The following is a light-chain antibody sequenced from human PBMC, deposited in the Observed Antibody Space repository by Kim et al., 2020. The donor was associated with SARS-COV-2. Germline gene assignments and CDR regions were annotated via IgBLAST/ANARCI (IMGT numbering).Light chain of an antibody. V-gene: IGKV3-11*01. Sequence: EIVLTQSPATLSLSPGERATLSCRASQSITGYLAWYQQKPGQAPRLLMYDASRRATGIPSRFSGSGSGTDFTLTISSLDPEDFAVYYCQQRATWVTFGGGTKVDIK. CDR1: QSITGY. CDR3: QQRATWVT. CDR2: DAS. J-gene: IGKJ4*01.